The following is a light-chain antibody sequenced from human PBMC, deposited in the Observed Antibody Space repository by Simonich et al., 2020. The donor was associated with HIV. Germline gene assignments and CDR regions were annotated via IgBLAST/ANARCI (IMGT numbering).Light chain of an antibody. CDR3: SSYTNISTLV. J-gene: IGLJ3*02. V-gene: IGLV2-14*03. CDR2: NVT. Sequence: QSALTQPASVSGSPGQSITISCIGTSSDFGSYNYVSWYQHHPGKAPKLMIFNVTERPSGASIRFSGSKSGNTASLTISGLQAEDEADYYSSSYTNISTLVFGGGTKLTVL. CDR1: SSDFGSYNY.